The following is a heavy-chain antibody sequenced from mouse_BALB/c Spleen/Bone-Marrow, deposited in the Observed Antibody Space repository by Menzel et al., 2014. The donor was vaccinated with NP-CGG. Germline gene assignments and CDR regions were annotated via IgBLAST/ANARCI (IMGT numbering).Heavy chain of an antibody. Sequence: EVQVVESGGGLVQPKGSLKLSCAASGFTFNTYAMNWVRQAPGKGLEWVARIRSKSNNYATYYADSVKDRFTISRDDSQNMLYLQMNNLKTEDTAMCYCVRHGYFGNYYYALDYWGQGTSVTVSS. CDR3: VRHGYFGNYYYALDY. CDR1: GFTFNTYA. CDR2: IRSKSNNYAT. J-gene: IGHJ4*01. D-gene: IGHD2-1*01. V-gene: IGHV10-1*02.